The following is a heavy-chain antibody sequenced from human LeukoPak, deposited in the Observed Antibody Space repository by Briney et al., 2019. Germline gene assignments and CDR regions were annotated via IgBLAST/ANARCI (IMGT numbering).Heavy chain of an antibody. CDR3: ARGSSTSCVT. CDR2: IKPDGSEK. V-gene: IGHV3-7*01. D-gene: IGHD2-2*01. Sequence: GGSLRLSCAASGFTFPNYWMTWVRQAPGKGLEWVANIKPDGSEKYFVDSVKGRFTISRDNAKNSLYLQMNSLRAEDTAVYYCARGSSTSCVTWGQGTLVTVSS. J-gene: IGHJ5*02. CDR1: GFTFPNYW.